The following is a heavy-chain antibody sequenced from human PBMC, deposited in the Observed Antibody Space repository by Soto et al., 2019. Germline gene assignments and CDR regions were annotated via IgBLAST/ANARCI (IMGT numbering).Heavy chain of an antibody. CDR1: GYTFTGYY. V-gene: IGHV1-2*04. J-gene: IGHJ6*02. CDR2: INPNSGGT. CDR3: ARVGYYDRSGFKGLRYYYGMDV. D-gene: IGHD3-22*01. Sequence: GASVKVSCKASGYTFTGYYMHWVRQAPGQGLEWMGWINPNSGGTNYAQKFQGWVTMTRDTSISTADLELSRLRSDDTAVYYCARVGYYDRSGFKGLRYYYGMDVWGQGSTVTVSS.